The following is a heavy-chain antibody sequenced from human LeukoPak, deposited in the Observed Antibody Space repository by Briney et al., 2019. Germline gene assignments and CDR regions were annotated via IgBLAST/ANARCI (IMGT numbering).Heavy chain of an antibody. CDR3: ATSSGELLGREFDY. CDR1: GYTLTVLS. Sequence: ASVRVSCTVSGYTLTVLSMHWVRQAPGKGLEWMGGFDPEDGETIYAEKFQGRVTMTEDTSIETAYMELSSLRSEDTAVYYCATSSGELLGREFDYWGQGTLVTVPS. D-gene: IGHD1-26*01. J-gene: IGHJ4*02. CDR2: FDPEDGET. V-gene: IGHV1-24*01.